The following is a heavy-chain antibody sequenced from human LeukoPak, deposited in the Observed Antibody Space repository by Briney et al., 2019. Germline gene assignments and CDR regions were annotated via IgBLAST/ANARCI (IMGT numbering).Heavy chain of an antibody. CDR1: GFTFSSYS. CDR2: ISSSSSTI. Sequence: PGGSLRLSCAASGFTFSSYSMNWVRQAPGKGLEWVSYISSSSSTIYYADSVKGRFTISRDNAKNSLYLQMNSLRAEDTAVYYCARDLAPYYDFWSVVSGYGMDVWGQGTTVTVSS. V-gene: IGHV3-48*01. CDR3: ARDLAPYYDFWSVVSGYGMDV. D-gene: IGHD3-3*01. J-gene: IGHJ6*02.